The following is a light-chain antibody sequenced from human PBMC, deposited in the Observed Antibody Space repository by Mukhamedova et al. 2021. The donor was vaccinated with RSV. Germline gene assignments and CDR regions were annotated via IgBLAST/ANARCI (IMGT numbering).Light chain of an antibody. J-gene: IGKJ1*01. CDR3: QQSYNAIRWT. V-gene: IGKV1-39*01. Sequence: WYQRRVHGKDPKLLIYGASSLVSGVPSRFSGSGSETDFTPTISSLQLEDFATYYCQQSYNAIRWTFGQGTKV. CDR2: GAS.